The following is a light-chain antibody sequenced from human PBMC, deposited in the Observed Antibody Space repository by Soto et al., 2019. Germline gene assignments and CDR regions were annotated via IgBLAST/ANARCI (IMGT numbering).Light chain of an antibody. CDR3: QSYDSSLSGYVV. CDR2: EVS. Sequence: QSALTQPASVSGSPGQSITISCTGTSSDVGAYNYVSWYQQHPGKAPKLMIYEVSNRPSGVSNRFSGSKSGTSASLAITGLQAEDEADYYCQSYDSSLSGYVVFGGGTKLTVL. J-gene: IGLJ2*01. CDR1: SSDVGAYNY. V-gene: IGLV2-14*01.